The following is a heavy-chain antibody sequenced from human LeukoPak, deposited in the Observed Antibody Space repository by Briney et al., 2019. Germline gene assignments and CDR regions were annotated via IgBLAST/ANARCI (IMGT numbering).Heavy chain of an antibody. CDR1: GHTFTGYY. V-gene: IGHV1-2*02. CDR2: INPNSGGT. J-gene: IGHJ4*02. D-gene: IGHD4-17*01. Sequence: GASVKVSCKASGHTFTGYYMHWVRQAPGQGLEWMGWINPNSGGTNYAQKFQGRVTMTRDTSISTAYMELSRLRSDDTAVYYCARDLSGDGDLVDYWGQGTLVTVSS. CDR3: ARDLSGDGDLVDY.